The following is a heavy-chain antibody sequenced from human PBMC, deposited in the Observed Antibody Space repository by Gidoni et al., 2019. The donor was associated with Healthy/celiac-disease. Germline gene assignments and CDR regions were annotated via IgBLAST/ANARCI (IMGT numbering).Heavy chain of an antibody. J-gene: IGHJ4*02. CDR2: IYYSGST. Sequence: QVQLQESGPGLVKPAQTLSLTCTVSGGSISSGGYYWSWIRQHPGKGLEWIGYIYYSGSTYYNPSLKSRVTISVDTSKNQFSLKLSSVTAADTAVYYCARAPGRWLQLKFYPDYWGQGTLVTVSS. CDR3: ARAPGRWLQLKFYPDY. V-gene: IGHV4-31*03. CDR1: GGSISSGGYY. D-gene: IGHD5-12*01.